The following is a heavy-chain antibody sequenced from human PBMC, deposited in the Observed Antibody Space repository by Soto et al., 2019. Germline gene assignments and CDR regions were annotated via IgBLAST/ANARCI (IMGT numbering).Heavy chain of an antibody. Sequence: QVQLVESGGGVVQPGRSLRLSCAASGFTFSSYAMHWVRQAPGKGLEWVAVISYGGSNKYYADSVKGRFTISRDNSKNTLYLQMNSLRAEDTDVYYCARDSIVGALDYWGQGTLVTVSS. J-gene: IGHJ4*02. CDR1: GFTFSSYA. D-gene: IGHD1-26*01. CDR2: ISYGGSNK. V-gene: IGHV3-30-3*01. CDR3: ARDSIVGALDY.